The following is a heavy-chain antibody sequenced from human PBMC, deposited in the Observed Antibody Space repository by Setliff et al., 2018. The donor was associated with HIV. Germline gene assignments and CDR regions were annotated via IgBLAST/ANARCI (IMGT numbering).Heavy chain of an antibody. J-gene: IGHJ5*02. D-gene: IGHD2-8*01. V-gene: IGHV3-53*01. CDR3: ARVLLRTNAVYGVVSNWFDP. CDR1: DFDISTNY. Sequence: GGSLRLSCAASDFDISTNYMRWIRQAPGKGLECVSVMYRDGSTFYADSVKGRFTTSRDSSKSSLYLQMNSLRAEDTAVYYCARVLLRTNAVYGVVSNWFDPWGQGTLVTVS. CDR2: MYRDGST.